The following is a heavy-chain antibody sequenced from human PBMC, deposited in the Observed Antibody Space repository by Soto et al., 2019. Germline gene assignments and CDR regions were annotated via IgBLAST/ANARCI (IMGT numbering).Heavy chain of an antibody. Sequence: QVQLVQSGAEEKKPGASVKVSCKASGYTFSDYAIHWVRQAPGQRPEWMGWINAGNGNTKHSQKFQGRVTITRDTSASTAYMELSSLRSEDTAVYYCARGTPVWFDPWGQGTLVTVSS. J-gene: IGHJ5*02. V-gene: IGHV1-3*05. CDR1: GYTFSDYA. CDR3: ARGTPVWFDP. D-gene: IGHD3-10*01. CDR2: INAGNGNT.